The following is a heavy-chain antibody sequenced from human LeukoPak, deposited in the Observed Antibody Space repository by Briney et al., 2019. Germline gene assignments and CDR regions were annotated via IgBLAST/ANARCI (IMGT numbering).Heavy chain of an antibody. CDR1: GFTFSSDY. Sequence: GGSLRLSCAASGFTFSSDYMSWVRQAPGKGLEWVSVIYSDGSTYYADSVKGRFTISRDKSKNTVYLQMNSLRFEDTAMYYCARNWFDPWGQGTLVTVSS. CDR2: IYSDGST. V-gene: IGHV3-53*05. CDR3: ARNWFDP. J-gene: IGHJ5*02.